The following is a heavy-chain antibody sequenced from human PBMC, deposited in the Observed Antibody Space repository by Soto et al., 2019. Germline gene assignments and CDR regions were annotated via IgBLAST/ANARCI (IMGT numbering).Heavy chain of an antibody. CDR2: ISGSGGST. CDR1: GFTFSSYA. Sequence: EVQLLESGGGLVQPGGSLRLSCAASGFTFSSYAMSWVRQAPGKGLEWVSAISGSGGSTYYADSVKGRFTISRDNSKNTLYLQMNSLRAEDTAVYYCAKGVGSYGHTTPTYGMDVWGQGTTVTVSS. CDR3: AKGVGSYGHTTPTYGMDV. D-gene: IGHD5-18*01. J-gene: IGHJ6*02. V-gene: IGHV3-23*01.